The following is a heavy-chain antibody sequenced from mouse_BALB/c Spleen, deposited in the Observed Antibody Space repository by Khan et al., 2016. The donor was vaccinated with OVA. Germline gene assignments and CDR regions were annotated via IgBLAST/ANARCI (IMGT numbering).Heavy chain of an antibody. D-gene: IGHD2-4*01. V-gene: IGHV2-2*02. CDR3: ARRGKDYGRGALFAY. CDR1: GFSLNKYS. J-gene: IGHJ3*01. CDR2: IWSAGST. Sequence: QVQLKESGPGLVQPSQSLSITCTVSGFSLNKYSVHWVRQSPGKGLEWLGVIWSAGSTDYNAAFISRLTISKDNSRSQVFFTMNSLQPNDTAIYFCARRGKDYGRGALFAYWGHGTLVTVSA.